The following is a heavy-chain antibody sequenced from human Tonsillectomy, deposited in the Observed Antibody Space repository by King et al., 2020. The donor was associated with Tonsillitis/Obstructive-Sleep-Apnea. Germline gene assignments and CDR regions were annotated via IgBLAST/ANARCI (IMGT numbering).Heavy chain of an antibody. Sequence: VQLVESGGGVVQPGRSLRLSCAASGFTFSSYGMHWVRQAPGKGLEWVAVIWYDGSNKYYTDSVKGRFTISRDNSKNRLYVQMNSLGAEDTAVYYCARDDGRDYYGSGSYYSYWGQGTLVTVSS. V-gene: IGHV3-33*01. CDR3: ARDDGRDYYGSGSYYSY. D-gene: IGHD3-10*01. CDR2: IWYDGSNK. CDR1: GFTFSSYG. J-gene: IGHJ4*02.